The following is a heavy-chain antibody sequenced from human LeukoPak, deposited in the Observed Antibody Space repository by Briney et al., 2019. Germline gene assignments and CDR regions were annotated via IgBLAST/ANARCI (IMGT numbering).Heavy chain of an antibody. D-gene: IGHD5-24*01. CDR1: GFTFSTYS. CDR3: ARQDGYNDFDY. V-gene: IGHV3-21*01. Sequence: PGGSLRLSCAASGFTFSTYSVNWVRQAPGKGLEWVSCISSSSSYIYYADSVKGRFTISRDNAKNSLYLQMNSLRAEDTAVYYCARQDGYNDFDYWGQGTLVTVSS. J-gene: IGHJ4*02. CDR2: ISSSSSYI.